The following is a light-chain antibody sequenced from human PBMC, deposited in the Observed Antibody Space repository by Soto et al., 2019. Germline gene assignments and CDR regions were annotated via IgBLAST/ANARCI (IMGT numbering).Light chain of an antibody. Sequence: QSVLTQPASVSGSPGQSITISCTGTSRDVGGSNYVSWYQQHPGKAPKFMIYDVSNRPSGVSNRFAGSKSGNTASLTISGLQAEDEADYDCSSYITRNSRQIVFGTGTKLTVL. V-gene: IGLV2-14*01. CDR1: SRDVGGSNY. CDR2: DVS. CDR3: SSYITRNSRQIV. J-gene: IGLJ1*01.